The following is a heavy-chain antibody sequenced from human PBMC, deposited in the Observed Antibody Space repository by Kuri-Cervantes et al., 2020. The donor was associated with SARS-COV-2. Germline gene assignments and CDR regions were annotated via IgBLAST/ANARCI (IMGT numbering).Heavy chain of an antibody. V-gene: IGHV4-34*01. CDR1: GGSFSGYY. CDR2: INHSGST. Sequence: SQTLSLTCAVYGGSFSGYYWSWIRQPPGKGLEWIGEINHSGSTNYNPSLKSRVTISVDKSKNQFSLKLSSVTAADTAVYYCARYCSGGSCYFRDYWGQGTLVTVSS. J-gene: IGHJ4*02. CDR3: ARYCSGGSCYFRDY. D-gene: IGHD2-15*01.